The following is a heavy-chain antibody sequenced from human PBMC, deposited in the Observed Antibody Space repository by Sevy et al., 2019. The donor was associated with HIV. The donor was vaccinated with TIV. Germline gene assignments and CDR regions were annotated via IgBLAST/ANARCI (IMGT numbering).Heavy chain of an antibody. Sequence: GGSLRLSCAASGFPFSNFAMSWVRQAPGKGLEWVSTLIGGGSRTYYADSVTGPFIISRDNSRNTLYLQMNSLSAEDTAIYYGAKRRVQSGLSGGGANYGMDVWGRGTTVTVSS. D-gene: IGHD2-8*02. CDR1: GFPFSNFA. CDR2: LIGGGSRT. CDR3: AKRRVQSGLSGGGANYGMDV. V-gene: IGHV3-23*01. J-gene: IGHJ6*02.